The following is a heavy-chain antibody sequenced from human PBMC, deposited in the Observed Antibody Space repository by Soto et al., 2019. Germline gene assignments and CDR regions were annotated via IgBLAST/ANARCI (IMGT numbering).Heavy chain of an antibody. CDR2: ISGSGGST. CDR3: HGPLNQNNRGYYYGLDV. V-gene: IGHV3-23*01. D-gene: IGHD1-1*01. J-gene: IGHJ6*02. Sequence: GGSQSLSYSASGGTFTTYGMSWVRQAPGKGLESASAISGSGGSTYYADSVKGRFTISRDNSKNTLYLQMNSLRAEDTAVYYCHGPLNQNNRGYYYGLDVWGPGTTVTVSS. CDR1: GGTFTTYG.